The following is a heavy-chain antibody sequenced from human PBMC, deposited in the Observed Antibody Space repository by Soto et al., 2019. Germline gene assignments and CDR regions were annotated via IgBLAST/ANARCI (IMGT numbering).Heavy chain of an antibody. CDR2: FFYSGST. V-gene: IGHV4-59*01. CDR3: ARRWGPTFDF. CDR1: GGSIRSYY. J-gene: IGHJ4*02. D-gene: IGHD1-26*01. Sequence: QVQLQESGPGLVKPSETLSLTCTVSGGSIRSYYWSWHRQPPGKGLEWIGYFFYSGSTNCTPSPKGRVTVSVDTSKNQFSLRLSSVSAADTAVYFCARRWGPTFDFWGQGTLVTVSS.